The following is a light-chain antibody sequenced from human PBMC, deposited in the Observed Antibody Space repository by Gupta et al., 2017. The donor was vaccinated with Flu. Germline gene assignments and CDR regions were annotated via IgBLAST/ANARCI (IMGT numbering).Light chain of an antibody. CDR1: SSNIGSNY. V-gene: IGLV1-47*01. J-gene: IGLJ3*02. CDR3: AAGDDSRSRPV. Sequence: VTIACSGISSNIGSNYVHWYQQHPGTAPKLLLFRNNKRRSGVPDRFSGTKSGTSASLAISGLRAEDEAYYYCAAGDDSRSRPVFGGGTKVTVL. CDR2: RNN.